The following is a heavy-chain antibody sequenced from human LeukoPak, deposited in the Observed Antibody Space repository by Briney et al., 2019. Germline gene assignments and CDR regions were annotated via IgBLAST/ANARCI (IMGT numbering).Heavy chain of an antibody. V-gene: IGHV3-11*01. CDR3: ARNILTDPLLDYYGMDV. J-gene: IGHJ6*02. Sequence: GGSLRLSCAASGFTFSDYYMSWIRQAPGKGREWVSYISSSGSTIYYADSVKGRFTISRDNAKNSLYLQMNSLRAEDTAVYYCARNILTDPLLDYYGMDVWGQGTTVTVSS. CDR2: ISSSGSTI. CDR1: GFTFSDYY. D-gene: IGHD3-9*01.